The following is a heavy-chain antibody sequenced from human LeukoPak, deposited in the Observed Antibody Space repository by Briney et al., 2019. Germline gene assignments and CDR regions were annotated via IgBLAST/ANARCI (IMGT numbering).Heavy chain of an antibody. D-gene: IGHD3-22*01. CDR2: IYSGVST. V-gene: IGHV3-66*01. CDR3: ARGARGYYDSSDIPPIAFDI. CDR1: GFTASSNY. J-gene: IGHJ3*02. Sequence: GGSLRLSSAAYGFTASSNYMSWVCEAPGKGLGWVSVIYSGVSTYYADSVKGIFTISRENAKNTLYLQMSSLRAEDTAVYYCARGARGYYDSSDIPPIAFDIWGQGTMVTVSS.